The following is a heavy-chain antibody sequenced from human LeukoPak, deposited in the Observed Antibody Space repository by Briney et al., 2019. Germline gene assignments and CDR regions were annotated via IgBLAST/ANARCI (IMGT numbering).Heavy chain of an antibody. J-gene: IGHJ4*02. D-gene: IGHD3-9*01. Sequence: SETLSLTCAVYGGSFSGYYWSWIRQPPGKGLVWIGEINHSGSTNYNPSLKSRVTISVDTSKNQFSLKLSSVTAADTAVYYCAREGSGGTIYYFDYWGQGTLVTVSS. V-gene: IGHV4-34*01. CDR2: INHSGST. CDR3: AREGSGGTIYYFDY. CDR1: GGSFSGYY.